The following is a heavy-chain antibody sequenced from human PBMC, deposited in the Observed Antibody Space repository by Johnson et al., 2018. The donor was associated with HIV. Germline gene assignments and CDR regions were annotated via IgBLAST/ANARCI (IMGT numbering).Heavy chain of an antibody. CDR3: ARAGKWSGDAFDI. J-gene: IGHJ3*02. D-gene: IGHD3-10*01. CDR2: IDTAGDT. CDR1: GFTLSNYD. Sequence: VQLVESGGGLVQPGGSLRLSCAASGFTLSNYDMHWVRQVTGKGLEWVSVIDTAGDTYYAGSVKGRFTISRENATKSLYLQMNSLRAGDTAVYYCARAGKWSGDAFDIWGQGTTVTVSS. V-gene: IGHV3-13*01.